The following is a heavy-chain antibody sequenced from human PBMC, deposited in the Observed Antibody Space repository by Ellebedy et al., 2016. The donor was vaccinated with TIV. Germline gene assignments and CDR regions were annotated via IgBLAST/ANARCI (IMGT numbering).Heavy chain of an antibody. J-gene: IGHJ4*02. Sequence: MPSETLSLTCTVSGGSISSYYWSRIRQPPGKGLEWIGYIYYSGSTNYNPSLKSRVTISVDTSKNQFSLKLSPVTAADTAVYYCARVGQSRLTPFDYWGQGTLVTVSS. CDR1: GGSISSYY. D-gene: IGHD1-14*01. CDR3: ARVGQSRLTPFDY. CDR2: IYYSGST. V-gene: IGHV4-59*08.